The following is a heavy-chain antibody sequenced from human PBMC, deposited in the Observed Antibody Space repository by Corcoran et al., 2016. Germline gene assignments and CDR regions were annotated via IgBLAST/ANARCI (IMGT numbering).Heavy chain of an antibody. CDR2: ISSSGSTI. CDR1: GFTFSDYY. CDR3: ARDRNEMVYPSGYYYYYGMDV. V-gene: IGHV3-11*01. Sequence: QVQLVESGGGLVKPGGSLRLSCAASGFTFSDYYMSWIRQAPGKGVEWVSYISSSGSTIYYADSVKGRFTISRDNAKNSLYLQMNSLRAEDTAVYYCARDRNEMVYPSGYYYYYGMDVWGQGTTVTVSS. J-gene: IGHJ6*02. D-gene: IGHD2-8*01.